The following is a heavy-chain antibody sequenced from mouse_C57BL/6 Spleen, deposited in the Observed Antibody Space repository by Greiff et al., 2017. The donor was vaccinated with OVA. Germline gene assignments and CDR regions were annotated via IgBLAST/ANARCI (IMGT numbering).Heavy chain of an antibody. V-gene: IGHV5-4*03. D-gene: IGHD4-1*01. CDR2: ISDGGSYT. J-gene: IGHJ1*03. CDR3: ARVGTRGYCDV. Sequence: EVKRVESGGGLVKPGGSLKLSCAASGFTFSSYAMSWVRQTPEKRLEWVATISDGGSYTYYPDNVKGRFTISRDNAKNNLYLQMSHLKSEDTAMYYCARVGTRGYCDVWGTGTTVTVSS. CDR1: GFTFSSYA.